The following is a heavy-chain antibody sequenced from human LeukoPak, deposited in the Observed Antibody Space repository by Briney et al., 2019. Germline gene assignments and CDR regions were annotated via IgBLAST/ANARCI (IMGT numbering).Heavy chain of an antibody. CDR2: INPNSGGT. CDR3: ARVLPEGYFDWSLVSPSSHDAFDI. V-gene: IGHV1-2*02. CDR1: GYTFTGYY. D-gene: IGHD3-9*01. J-gene: IGHJ3*02. Sequence: ASVKVSCKASGYTFTGYYMHWVRQAPGQGLEWMGWINPNSGGTNYAQKFQGRVTMTRDTSISTAYMELSRLRSDDTAVYYCARVLPEGYFDWSLVSPSSHDAFDIWGQGTMVTVSS.